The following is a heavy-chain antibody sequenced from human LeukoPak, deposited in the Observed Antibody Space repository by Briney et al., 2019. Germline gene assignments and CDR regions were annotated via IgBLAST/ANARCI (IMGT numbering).Heavy chain of an antibody. D-gene: IGHD2-2*02. J-gene: IGHJ4*02. CDR1: GGTFSSYA. Sequence: SVKVSCKASGGTFSSYAISWVRQAPGQGLEWMGRIIPILGIANYAQKFQGRVTITADKSTSTAYLELSSLRSEDTAVYYCARDPDLGYCSSTSCYSWGQGTLVTVSS. V-gene: IGHV1-69*04. CDR3: ARDPDLGYCSSTSCYS. CDR2: IIPILGIA.